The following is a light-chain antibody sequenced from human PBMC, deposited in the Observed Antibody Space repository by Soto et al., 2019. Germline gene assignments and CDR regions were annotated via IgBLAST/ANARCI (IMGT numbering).Light chain of an antibody. Sequence: EIVLTQSPATLSLSPGERATLSCRASQSVSRYLAWYQQKPGQAPRLLIYSASNRATGIPARFSGSGSGTDFTLTISSLAPEDFAVYYCQQRSNWPLTFGGGTKVEIK. V-gene: IGKV3-11*01. J-gene: IGKJ4*01. CDR2: SAS. CDR1: QSVSRY. CDR3: QQRSNWPLT.